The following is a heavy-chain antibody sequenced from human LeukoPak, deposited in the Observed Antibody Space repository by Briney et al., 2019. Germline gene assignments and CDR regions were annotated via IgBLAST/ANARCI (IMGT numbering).Heavy chain of an antibody. V-gene: IGHV3-33*06. CDR1: GFTFSSYG. D-gene: IGHD3-9*01. CDR3: AKEIYYDILTGYYEHDAFDI. J-gene: IGHJ3*02. CDR2: IWYDGSNK. Sequence: PGGSLRLSCAASGFTFSSYGMHWVRQAPGKGLEWVAVIWYDGSNKYYADSVKGRFTISRDNSKNTLYLQMNSLRAEDTAVYYCAKEIYYDILTGYYEHDAFDIWGQGTMVTVSS.